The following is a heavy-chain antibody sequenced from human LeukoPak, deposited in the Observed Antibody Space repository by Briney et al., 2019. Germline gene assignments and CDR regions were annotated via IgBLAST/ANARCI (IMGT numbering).Heavy chain of an antibody. CDR2: INPNSGGT. V-gene: IGHV1-2*02. CDR3: AYTRLRLGSYFDY. D-gene: IGHD5-12*01. Sequence: GASVKVSCKASGYTFTGYYMHWVRQAPGQGLEWMGWINPNSGGTNCAQKFQGRVTMTRDTSISTAYMELSRLRSDDTAVYYCAYTRLRLGSYFDYWGQGTLVTVSS. J-gene: IGHJ4*02. CDR1: GYTFTGYY.